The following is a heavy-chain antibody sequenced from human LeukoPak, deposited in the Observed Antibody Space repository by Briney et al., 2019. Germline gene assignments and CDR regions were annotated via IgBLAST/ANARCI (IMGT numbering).Heavy chain of an antibody. D-gene: IGHD2-2*02. J-gene: IGHJ6*02. CDR3: ARGGSLLLYHGFPYGMDV. CDR1: GYTFTSYD. V-gene: IGHV1-8*01. Sequence: ASVKVSCKASGYTFTSYDINWVRQATGQGLEWMGWMNPNSGNTGYAQKFQGRVTMTRNTSISTAYMELSSLRSEDTAVYYCARGGSLLLYHGFPYGMDVWGQGTTVTVSS. CDR2: MNPNSGNT.